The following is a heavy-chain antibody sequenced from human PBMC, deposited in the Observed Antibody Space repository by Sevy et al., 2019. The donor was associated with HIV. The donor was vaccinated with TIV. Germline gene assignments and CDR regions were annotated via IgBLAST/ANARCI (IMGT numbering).Heavy chain of an antibody. J-gene: IGHJ4*02. CDR3: ATSPYCSSTSCYRFDY. D-gene: IGHD2-2*01. Sequence: ASVKVSCKVSGYTLTELSMHWVRQAPGKGLEWMGGFDPENGETIYAQKFQGRVTMTEDTSTETAYMELSSLRSEDTAVYYCATSPYCSSTSCYRFDYWGQGTLVTVSS. CDR1: GYTLTELS. V-gene: IGHV1-24*01. CDR2: FDPENGET.